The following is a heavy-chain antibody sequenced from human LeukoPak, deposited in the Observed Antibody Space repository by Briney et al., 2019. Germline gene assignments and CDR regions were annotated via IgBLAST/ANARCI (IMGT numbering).Heavy chain of an antibody. CDR2: INPNSGGT. CDR3: ARVVAATGYFDY. D-gene: IGHD2-15*01. CDR1: GYTFTCYY. Sequence: ASVKVSCKASGYTFTCYYMHWVRQAPGQGLEWMGRINPNSGGTNYAQKFQGRVTMTRDTSISTAYMELSRLRSDDTAVYYCARVVAATGYFDYWGQGTLVTVSS. V-gene: IGHV1-2*06. J-gene: IGHJ4*02.